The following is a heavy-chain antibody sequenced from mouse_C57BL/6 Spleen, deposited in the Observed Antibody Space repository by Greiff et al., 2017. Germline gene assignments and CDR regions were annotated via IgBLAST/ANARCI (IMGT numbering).Heavy chain of an antibody. CDR1: GSTFISFW. V-gene: IGHV1-5*01. CDR3: TDGGLSLFDY. J-gene: IGHJ2*01. D-gene: IGHD2-3*01. CDR2: FYPVNSAT. Sequence: EVQLQQFGTVLSSPGAPVNTPFKPLGSTFISFWMHWLTRRPGRGLGWTRAFYPVNSATSYNQKFKGKAKRTAVKTARTAYMELSSLTNEDSAVYYCTDGGLSLFDYWGQGTTLTVSS.